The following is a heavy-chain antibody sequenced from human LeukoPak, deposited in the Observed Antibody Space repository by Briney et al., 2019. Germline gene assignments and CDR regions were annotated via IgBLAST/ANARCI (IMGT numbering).Heavy chain of an antibody. CDR3: ARGMEPYYYMDV. D-gene: IGHD1-26*01. CDR2: IIPIFGTA. Sequence: SVKVSCKASGGTFSSYAISWVRQAPGQGLEWMGGIIPIFGTANYAQKFQGRVTITADESTSTAYMELSSLRSEDTAVYYCARGMEPYYYMDVWGKGTTVTVSS. J-gene: IGHJ6*03. CDR1: GGTFSSYA. V-gene: IGHV1-69*13.